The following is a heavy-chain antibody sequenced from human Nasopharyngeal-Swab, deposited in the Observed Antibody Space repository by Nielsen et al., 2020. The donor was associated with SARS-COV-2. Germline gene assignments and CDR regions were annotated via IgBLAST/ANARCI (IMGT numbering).Heavy chain of an antibody. D-gene: IGHD6-19*01. V-gene: IGHV2-26*01. CDR1: GFSLSTARMG. J-gene: IGHJ6*03. CDR2: IFSNDEK. CDR3: ARILTAVAGTFYYYYMDV. Sequence: SGPTLVKPTETLTLTCTVSGFSLSTARMGVSWIRQPPGKALEWLAHIFSNDEKSYSTSLKSRLTISKDTSKSQVVLTMTNMDPVDTATYYCARILTAVAGTFYYYYMDVWGKGTTVTVSS.